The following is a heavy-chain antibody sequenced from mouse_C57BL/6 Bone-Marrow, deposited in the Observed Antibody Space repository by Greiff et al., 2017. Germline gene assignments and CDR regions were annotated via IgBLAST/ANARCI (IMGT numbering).Heavy chain of an antibody. CDR2: INPINGGT. Sequence: VQLQPPGTELVKPGASVQLSCKASGYTFTSSWMPWVQQRPGQGLELIGNINPINGGTNYNEKFKSKATLIVDKSSSTAYIQLSSLTSEDAAVYYCARSRYYGSSSWGQGTSVTVSS. CDR3: ARSRYYGSSS. D-gene: IGHD1-1*01. V-gene: IGHV1-53*01. J-gene: IGHJ4*01. CDR1: GYTFTSSW.